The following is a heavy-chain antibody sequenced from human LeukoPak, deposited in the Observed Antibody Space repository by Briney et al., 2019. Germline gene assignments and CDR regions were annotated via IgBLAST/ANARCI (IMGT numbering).Heavy chain of an antibody. CDR3: ARPSRIRYDSSGYYFDAFDI. Sequence: GESLKISCKGSGYSFTSYWIGWVRQMPGKGLEWMGIIYPGDSDTRYSPSFQGQVTISADKSISTAYLQWSSLKASDTAMYYCARPSRIRYDSSGYYFDAFDIWGQGTMVTVSS. V-gene: IGHV5-51*01. CDR2: IYPGDSDT. J-gene: IGHJ3*02. D-gene: IGHD3-22*01. CDR1: GYSFTSYW.